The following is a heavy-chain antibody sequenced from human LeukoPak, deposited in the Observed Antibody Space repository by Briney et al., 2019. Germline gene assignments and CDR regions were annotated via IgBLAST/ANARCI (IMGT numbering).Heavy chain of an antibody. D-gene: IGHD2-2*01. CDR1: GVSISSISYY. CDR3: ARQLGYCSSTSCYADKVDY. J-gene: IGHJ4*02. V-gene: IGHV4-39*01. Sequence: PSETLSRTCTVSGVSISSISYYWGWIRQPPGKGLEWIGSIYYSGSTYYNPSLNSLVTISVDTSKNPFSLKLSSVTAADKAVYYCARQLGYCSSTSCYADKVDYWGQGTLVTVSS. CDR2: IYYSGST.